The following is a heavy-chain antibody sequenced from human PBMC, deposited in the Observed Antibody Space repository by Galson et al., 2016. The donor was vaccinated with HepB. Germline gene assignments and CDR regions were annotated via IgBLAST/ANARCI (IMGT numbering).Heavy chain of an antibody. J-gene: IGHJ4*02. CDR2: LTWNGGII. CDR1: GFIFGDYA. CDR3: AKGIGSGWSDY. V-gene: IGHV3-9*01. D-gene: IGHD6-19*01. Sequence: SLRLSCAASGFIFGDYAMSWVRQSPGKGLEWVSGLTWNGGIIGYADSVKGRFTISRGNARNFLFLQMNSLRSEDTALYYCAKGIGSGWSDYWGPGTLVSVSS.